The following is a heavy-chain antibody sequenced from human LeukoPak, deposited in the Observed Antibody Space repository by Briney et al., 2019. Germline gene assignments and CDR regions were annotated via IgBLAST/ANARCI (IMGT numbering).Heavy chain of an antibody. D-gene: IGHD3-10*01. CDR2: IYYSGST. CDR1: GGSISSGGYY. V-gene: IGHV4-31*03. J-gene: IGHJ4*02. Sequence: PSETLSLTCTVSGGSISSGGYYWSWIRQHPGKGLEWIGYIYYSGSTYYNPSLKSRVTISVDTSKNQFSLKLSSVTAADTAVYYCARGKLLWFGESNPHFDYWGQGTLVTVSS. CDR3: ARGKLLWFGESNPHFDY.